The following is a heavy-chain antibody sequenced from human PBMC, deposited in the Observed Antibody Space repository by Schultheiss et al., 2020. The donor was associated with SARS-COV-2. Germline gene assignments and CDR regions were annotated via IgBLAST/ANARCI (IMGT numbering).Heavy chain of an antibody. V-gene: IGHV4-61*02. CDR1: GGSISSGSYY. CDR2: IYTSGST. Sequence: LRLSCTVSGGSISSGSYYWSWIRQPAGKGLEWIGRIYTSGSTNYNPSLKSRVTISVDTSKNQFSLKLSSVTAADTAVYYCAREDWNGAFDYWGQGTLVTVSS. J-gene: IGHJ4*02. CDR3: AREDWNGAFDY. D-gene: IGHD1-1*01.